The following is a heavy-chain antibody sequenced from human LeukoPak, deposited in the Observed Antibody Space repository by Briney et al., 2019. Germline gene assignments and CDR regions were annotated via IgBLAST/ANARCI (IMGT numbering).Heavy chain of an antibody. D-gene: IGHD1-14*01. CDR1: GLTFSTSG. V-gene: IGHV3-21*06. CDR3: ATETNGRHYDY. J-gene: IGHJ4*02. CDR2: IGPTGSDR. Sequence: SGGSLRLSCTASGLTFSTSGFNWVRQAPGKGQEWVASIGPTGSDRYHADSIKGRFAISRDNANNFLYLQMNSPRAEDTAVYYCATETNGRHYDYWGQGTLLTVSS.